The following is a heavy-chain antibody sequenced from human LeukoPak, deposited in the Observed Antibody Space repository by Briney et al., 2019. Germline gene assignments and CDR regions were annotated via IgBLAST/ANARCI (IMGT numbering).Heavy chain of an antibody. Sequence: GGSLRLSCAASGFTFSSYWMHWVRQAPGKGLVWVLRINSDGSSTSYADSVKGRFTISRDNAKNTLYLQMNSLRAEDTAVYYCARERVVVTAIEDCYYGMDVWGQGTTVTVSS. CDR2: INSDGSST. CDR1: GFTFSSYW. J-gene: IGHJ6*02. V-gene: IGHV3-74*01. D-gene: IGHD2-21*02. CDR3: ARERVVVTAIEDCYYGMDV.